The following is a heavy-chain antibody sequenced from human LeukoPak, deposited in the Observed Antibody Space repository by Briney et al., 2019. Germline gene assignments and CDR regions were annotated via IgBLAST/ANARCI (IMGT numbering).Heavy chain of an antibody. Sequence: ASVKVSCKASGYTFTSYYMHWVRQAPGQGLEWMGIINPSGGSTSYAQKFQGRVTMTRDTSTSTVYMELSSLRSEDTAVYYCAREYCSSTSCDYFDYWGQGTLVTVPS. CDR2: INPSGGST. CDR1: GYTFTSYY. CDR3: AREYCSSTSCDYFDY. D-gene: IGHD2-2*01. J-gene: IGHJ4*02. V-gene: IGHV1-46*01.